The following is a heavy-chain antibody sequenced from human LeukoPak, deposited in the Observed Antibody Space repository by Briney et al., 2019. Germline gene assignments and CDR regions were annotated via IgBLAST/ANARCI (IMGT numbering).Heavy chain of an antibody. V-gene: IGHV1-2*02. CDR1: GYTFTGYY. CDR2: INPNSGGT. Sequence: ASVTVSFKASGYTFTGYYMHWVRQAPGQGVEWMGWINPNSGGTNYAQKFQGRVTITRDTSISTTYMELSRLRSDDTAVYYCARVTAAAYYYYGMDVWGQGTTVTVSS. J-gene: IGHJ6*02. CDR3: ARVTAAAYYYYGMDV. D-gene: IGHD6-13*01.